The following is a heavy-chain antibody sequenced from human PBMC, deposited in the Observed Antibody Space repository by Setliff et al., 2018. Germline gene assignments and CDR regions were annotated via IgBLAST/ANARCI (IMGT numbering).Heavy chain of an antibody. CDR2: INAGNGNT. Sequence: ASVKVSCKASGYTLTSYAMHWVRQAPGQRLEWMGWINAGNGNTKYSQKFQGRVTITRDTSASTAYMELSSLRSEDTAVYYCAREVGYYDSSGYPDVWSKGTTVTVSS. CDR1: GYTLTSYA. V-gene: IGHV1-3*01. CDR3: AREVGYYDSSGYPDV. D-gene: IGHD3-22*01. J-gene: IGHJ6*04.